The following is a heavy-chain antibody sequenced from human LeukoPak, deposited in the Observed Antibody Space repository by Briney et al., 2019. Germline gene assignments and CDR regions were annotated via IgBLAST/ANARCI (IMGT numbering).Heavy chain of an antibody. CDR1: GFTFSTYW. J-gene: IGHJ4*02. V-gene: IGHV3-74*01. CDR3: YSPEADY. Sequence: GGSLRLSCVAPGFTFSTYWMHWVRQPPGKGLVWVSRINPEGRGTSYADSVKGRFTISRDSAKDTVYLQMNSLRADDTAVYYCYSPEADYWGRGTLVTVSS. D-gene: IGHD2-15*01. CDR2: INPEGRGT.